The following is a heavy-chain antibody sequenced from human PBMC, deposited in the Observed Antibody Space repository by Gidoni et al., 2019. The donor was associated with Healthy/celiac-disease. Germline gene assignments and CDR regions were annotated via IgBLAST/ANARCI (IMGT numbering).Heavy chain of an antibody. J-gene: IGHJ3*02. CDR1: GFSLSNARMG. D-gene: IGHD2-15*01. V-gene: IGHV2-26*01. Sequence: QVTLKESGPVLVKPTETLTLTCTVSGFSLSNARMGVSWIRQPPGKALEWLAHIFSNDEKSYSTSLKSRLTISKDTSKSQVVLTMTNMDPVDTATYYCARTGGISVGYCSGGSCYSGAFDIWGQGTMVTVSS. CDR3: ARTGGISVGYCSGGSCYSGAFDI. CDR2: IFSNDEK.